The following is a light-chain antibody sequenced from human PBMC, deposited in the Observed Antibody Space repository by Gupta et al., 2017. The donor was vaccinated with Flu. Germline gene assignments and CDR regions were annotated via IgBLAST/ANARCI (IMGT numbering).Light chain of an antibody. Sequence: EIVLTQSPATLSLSPGERATLSCRASQSVSSYLAWYQQKPGQAPRLLIYDASNRATGIPARFSGSGCGTDFTLTISSLEPEDFAVYYCQQRSNWPPKFTFGPGTKVDIK. CDR1: QSVSSY. V-gene: IGKV3-11*01. CDR3: QQRSNWPPKFT. CDR2: DAS. J-gene: IGKJ3*01.